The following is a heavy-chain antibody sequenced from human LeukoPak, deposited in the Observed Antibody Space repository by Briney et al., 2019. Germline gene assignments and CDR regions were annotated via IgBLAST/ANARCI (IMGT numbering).Heavy chain of an antibody. V-gene: IGHV1-2*02. Sequence: ASVKVSCKASGYTFTGYYMHWVRQAPGQGLEWMGWINPNSGGTNYAQKFQGRVTMTRDTSISTAYMELSRLRSDDTAVYYCARGGIDIVVVVAATSWFDPWGQGTLVTVSP. J-gene: IGHJ5*02. CDR1: GYTFTGYY. CDR3: ARGGIDIVVVVAATSWFDP. D-gene: IGHD2-15*01. CDR2: INPNSGGT.